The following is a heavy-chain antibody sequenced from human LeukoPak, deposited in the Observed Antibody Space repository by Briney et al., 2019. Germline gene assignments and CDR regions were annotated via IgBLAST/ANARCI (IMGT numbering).Heavy chain of an antibody. Sequence: PSETLSLTCTVSGGSISSSSYYWGWIRQPPGKGLEWIGSIYYSGSTYYNPSLKSRVTISVDTSKNQFSLKLSSVTAADTAVYYCARTYYYDSSGYYPKAYYYYYYGMDVWGQGTTVTVSS. D-gene: IGHD3-22*01. CDR3: ARTYYYDSSGYYPKAYYYYYYGMDV. CDR2: IYYSGST. V-gene: IGHV4-39*01. CDR1: GGSISSSSYY. J-gene: IGHJ6*02.